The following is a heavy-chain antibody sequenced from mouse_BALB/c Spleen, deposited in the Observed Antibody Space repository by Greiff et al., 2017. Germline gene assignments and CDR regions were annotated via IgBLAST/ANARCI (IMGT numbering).Heavy chain of an antibody. CDR1: GFTFSDYY. J-gene: IGHJ3*01. CDR2: ISDGGSYT. D-gene: IGHD1-1*01. CDR3: ARDRRPYYCGSPAD. V-gene: IGHV5-4*02. Sequence: EVQGVESGGGLVKPGGSLKLSCAASGFTFSDYYMYWVRQTPEKRLEWVATISDGGSYTYYPDSVKGRFTISRDNAKNNLYLQMSSLKSEDTAMYYCARDRRPYYCGSPADWGQGTLVTVSA.